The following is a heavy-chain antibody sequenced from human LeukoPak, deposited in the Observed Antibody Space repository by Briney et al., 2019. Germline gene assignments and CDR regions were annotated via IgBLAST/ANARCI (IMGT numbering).Heavy chain of an antibody. CDR3: ARGYYDSSGPTTTFDY. J-gene: IGHJ4*02. CDR2: IYYSGSA. CDR1: GAPISSGDYH. D-gene: IGHD3-22*01. V-gene: IGHV4-30-4*01. Sequence: SETLSLTCTVSGAPISSGDYHWNWIRQPPGKGLEWIGYIYYSGSAYYNPSLKSRVTISVDTSKNQFSLKLSSVTAADTAVYYCARGYYDSSGPTTTFDYWGQGTLVPSPQ.